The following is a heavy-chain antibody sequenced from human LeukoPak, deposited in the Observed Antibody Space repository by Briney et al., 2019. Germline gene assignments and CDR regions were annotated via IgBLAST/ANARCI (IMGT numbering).Heavy chain of an antibody. CDR2: IYPGDSDT. Sequence: HGESLKISCKGSGYSFTSYWIGWVRQMPGKGLEWMGIIYPGDSDTRYSPSFQGQVTISADKSISTAYLQWSSLKASDTAMYYCAVESPYYYGSGSQQFDYWGQGTLVTVSS. D-gene: IGHD3-10*01. CDR1: GYSFTSYW. CDR3: AVESPYYYGSGSQQFDY. J-gene: IGHJ4*02. V-gene: IGHV5-51*01.